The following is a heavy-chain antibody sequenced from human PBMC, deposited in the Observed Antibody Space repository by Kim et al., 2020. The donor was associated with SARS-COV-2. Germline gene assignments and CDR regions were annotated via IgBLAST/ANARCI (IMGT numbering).Heavy chain of an antibody. Sequence: GGSLRLSCAVSGFTFSSYSMNWVRQAPGKGLEWVSSICSSIGNMYYADSVEGRFTISRDNAKNSLFLQMNSLRAEDTAMYYCARPRTSLSNDAFDIWGQGTMVTVSS. CDR3: ARPRTSLSNDAFDI. J-gene: IGHJ3*02. D-gene: IGHD2-2*01. CDR2: ICSSIGNM. CDR1: GFTFSSYS. V-gene: IGHV3-21*01.